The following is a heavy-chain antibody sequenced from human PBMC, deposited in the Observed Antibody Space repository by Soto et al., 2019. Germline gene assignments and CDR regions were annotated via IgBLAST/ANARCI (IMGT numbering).Heavy chain of an antibody. V-gene: IGHV3-30*18. D-gene: IGHD3-10*01. Sequence: QVQLVESGGGVVQPGGSLRLSCAASGFTFSSYGMHWVRQAPGEGLEWVAVISYDGSNEQYVDSVKGRFTISRDDSKSALYLQMNNMGAEDTAVYYCVKGHPEGAGTGEDYWGQGTLVAVSS. J-gene: IGHJ4*02. CDR1: GFTFSSYG. CDR3: VKGHPEGAGTGEDY. CDR2: ISYDGSNE.